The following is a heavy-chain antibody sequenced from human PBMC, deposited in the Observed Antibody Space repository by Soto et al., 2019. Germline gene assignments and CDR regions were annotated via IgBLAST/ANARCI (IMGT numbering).Heavy chain of an antibody. V-gene: IGHV3-30-3*01. CDR2: VSKDGSDK. Sequence: GGSLRLSCAASGFIFSSFPMHWVRQAPGKGLEWVAVVSKDGSDKHYADSVKGRFTISRDNSENTLHLQMNSPRPEDTGVYYCARSYCGDNCALDYWGQGTPVTVSS. J-gene: IGHJ4*02. CDR3: ARSYCGDNCALDY. CDR1: GFIFSSFP. D-gene: IGHD2-21*02.